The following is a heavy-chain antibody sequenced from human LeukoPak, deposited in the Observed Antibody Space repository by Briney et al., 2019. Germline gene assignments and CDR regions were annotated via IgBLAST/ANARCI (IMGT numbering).Heavy chain of an antibody. V-gene: IGHV4-4*07. CDR3: ASRCSRTDCHQSNFGMDV. J-gene: IGHJ6*02. CDR1: GDSLMSYY. Sequence: SETLSLTCTVSGDSLMSYYWSWVRQPAGKGLEWIGRIYVTGSPVYSPSLRSRVTMSVDTSMNQFSLRVTSVTAADTAVYYCASRCSRTDCHQSNFGMDVWGQGTTVTVSS. CDR2: IYVTGSP. D-gene: IGHD2-2*01.